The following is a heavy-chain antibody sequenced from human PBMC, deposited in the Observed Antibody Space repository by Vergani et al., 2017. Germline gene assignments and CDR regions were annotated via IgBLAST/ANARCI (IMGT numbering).Heavy chain of an antibody. J-gene: IGHJ4*01. CDR2: ISYDGSNK. CDR3: VKEKIDLGSYFFDS. CDR1: GFTFSSYG. Sequence: QVQLVESGGGVVQPGRSLRLSCAASGFTFSSYGMHWVRQAPGKGLEWVAVISYDGSNKYYADSVKGRFTISRDNSKNTVFLQMHSLRAEDTAIYYCVKEKIDLGSYFFDSWGHGSLVTVSS. V-gene: IGHV3-30*18. D-gene: IGHD2/OR15-2a*01.